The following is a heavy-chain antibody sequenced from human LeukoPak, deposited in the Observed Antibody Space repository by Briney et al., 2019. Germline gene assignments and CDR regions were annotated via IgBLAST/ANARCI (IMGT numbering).Heavy chain of an antibody. J-gene: IGHJ4*02. CDR3: ARAACSGGSCYHKFDY. V-gene: IGHV3-21*01. CDR1: GYTFSSYS. Sequence: GGSLRLSCAASGYTFSSYSMNWVRQAPGKGLEWVSSISSSSSYIYYADSVKGRFTISRDNAKNSLYLQMNSLRAEDTAVYYCARAACSGGSCYHKFDYWGQGTLVTVSS. CDR2: ISSSSSYI. D-gene: IGHD2-15*01.